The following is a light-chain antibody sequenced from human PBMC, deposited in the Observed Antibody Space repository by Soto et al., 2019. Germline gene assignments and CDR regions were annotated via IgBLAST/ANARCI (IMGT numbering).Light chain of an antibody. CDR1: SSDVGDYDF. CDR3: CSYAGGHTWV. J-gene: IGLJ3*02. Sequence: QSALTQPRSVSGSPGQSVTISCTGTSSDVGDYDFVSWYHQHPGKVPKVIIYDVSERPSGVPDRFSGSKSGNTASLTISGLQAEDEAVYSCCSYAGGHTWVFGGGTKLTVL. V-gene: IGLV2-11*01. CDR2: DVS.